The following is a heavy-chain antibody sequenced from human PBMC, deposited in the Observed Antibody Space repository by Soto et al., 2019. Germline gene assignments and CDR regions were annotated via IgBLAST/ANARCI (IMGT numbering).Heavy chain of an antibody. Sequence: QVHLVQSGAEVRKPGASVKVSCKGSGYTFTSYGITWVRQAPGQGLEWMGWISAHNGNTNYAQKLQDRVTVTRDTSTSTAYMELRSLRSDDTAVYYCARGRYGDYWGQGALVTVSS. CDR1: GYTFTSYG. CDR3: ARGRYGDY. V-gene: IGHV1-18*01. J-gene: IGHJ4*02. D-gene: IGHD1-1*01. CDR2: ISAHNGNT.